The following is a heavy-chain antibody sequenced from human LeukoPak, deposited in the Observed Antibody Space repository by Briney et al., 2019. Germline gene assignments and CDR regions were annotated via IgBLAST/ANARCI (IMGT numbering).Heavy chain of an antibody. Sequence: ASVKVSCKASGYTFTGYYMHWVRQAPGQGLEWMGRINPNSGGTNYAQKFQGRVTMTRDTSISTAYMELSWLRSDDTAVYYCARGFSVDTAVAGDYWGQGTLVTVSS. CDR2: INPNSGGT. J-gene: IGHJ4*02. V-gene: IGHV1-2*06. D-gene: IGHD5-18*01. CDR1: GYTFTGYY. CDR3: ARGFSVDTAVAGDY.